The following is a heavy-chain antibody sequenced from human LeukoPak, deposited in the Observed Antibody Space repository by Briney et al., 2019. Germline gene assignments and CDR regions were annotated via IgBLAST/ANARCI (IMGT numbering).Heavy chain of an antibody. CDR1: GFTFSSYS. CDR2: ISSSSSYI. D-gene: IGHD2-2*01. J-gene: IGHJ4*02. CDR3: ARGGYCSSTSCYLGY. V-gene: IGHV3-21*01. Sequence: GGSLRLSCAASGFTFSSYSMNWVRQAPGKGLEWVSSISSSSSYIYYADSVKGRFTISRDNAKNSLYLQMNSLRAEDTAVYYCARGGYCSSTSCYLGYWGQGTLVTVSS.